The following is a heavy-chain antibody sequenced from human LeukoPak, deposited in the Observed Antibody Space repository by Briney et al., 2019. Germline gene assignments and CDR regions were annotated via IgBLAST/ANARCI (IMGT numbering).Heavy chain of an antibody. CDR1: GFTFSNYG. Sequence: GGSLRLSCAASGFTFSNYGMHWVRQAPGKGLEWVAFIHYDISNKYYADSVKGRFTISRDNSKNTLFLQMNSLRPEDTAVYYRAKDANGWYRYYYYYMDVWGKGTPVTISS. CDR3: AKDANGWYRYYYYYMDV. J-gene: IGHJ6*03. V-gene: IGHV3-30*02. D-gene: IGHD6-19*01. CDR2: IHYDISNK.